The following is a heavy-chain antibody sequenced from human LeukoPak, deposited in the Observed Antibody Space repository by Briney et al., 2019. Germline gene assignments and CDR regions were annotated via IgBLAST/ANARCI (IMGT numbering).Heavy chain of an antibody. J-gene: IGHJ3*02. D-gene: IGHD2-2*01. CDR1: GFSFRDYY. V-gene: IGHV3-11*06. CDR2: ISNSGTDT. Sequence: GGSLRLSCEGSGFSFRDYYMSWIRQTPGKGLEWVSYISNSGTDTNYADSVKGRFTISRDNAMNSLYLQMNGLRAEDTAVYYCATELVVPAAISSYDAFDIWGQGTMVTVSS. CDR3: ATELVVPAAISSYDAFDI.